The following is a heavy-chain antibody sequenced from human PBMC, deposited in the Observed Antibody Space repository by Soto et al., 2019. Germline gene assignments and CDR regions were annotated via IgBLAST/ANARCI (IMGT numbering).Heavy chain of an antibody. V-gene: IGHV1-69*06. CDR2: IVPMYDSV. J-gene: IGHJ4*02. D-gene: IGHD1-26*01. CDR1: GGTLNTYT. CDR3: ATWRHYSGSYCFDY. Sequence: SVKVSCKASGGTLNTYTINWVRQAPGRRLEWVGQIVPMYDSVNYAENFQGRVTITADKSTKTSFMELTSLKSEDTALYFCATWRHYSGSYCFDYWGQGPLVTVPQ.